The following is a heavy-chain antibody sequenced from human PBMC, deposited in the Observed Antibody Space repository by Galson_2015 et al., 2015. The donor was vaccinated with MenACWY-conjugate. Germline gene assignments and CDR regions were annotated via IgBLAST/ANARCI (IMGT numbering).Heavy chain of an antibody. V-gene: IGHV1-46*03. Sequence: SVKVSCKASGYTFSSYHMHWVRQAPGQGLEWMGIINTSGGGTSSAQKFQGRVTMTRDTSTITVYMELSSLRSEDTAVYYCARVGYCSSPTCYLSFFDYWGHGTLVTVSS. CDR3: ARVGYCSSPTCYLSFFDY. D-gene: IGHD2-2*01. J-gene: IGHJ4*01. CDR2: INTSGGGT. CDR1: GYTFSSYH.